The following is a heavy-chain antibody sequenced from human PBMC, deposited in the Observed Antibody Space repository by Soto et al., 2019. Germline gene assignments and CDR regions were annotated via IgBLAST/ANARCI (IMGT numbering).Heavy chain of an antibody. D-gene: IGHD3-10*01. Sequence: SETLSLTCTVSGWSISSYYWSWIRQSPGKGLEWIGYIYYRANPNYNPSLKSRVTISQDTSKNQFSLKLSSVTAADTAVYYCASRNYYGSGSYHYYFDYWGQGTLVTVSS. CDR2: IYYRANP. CDR3: ASRNYYGSGSYHYYFDY. J-gene: IGHJ4*02. V-gene: IGHV4-59*08. CDR1: GWSISSYY.